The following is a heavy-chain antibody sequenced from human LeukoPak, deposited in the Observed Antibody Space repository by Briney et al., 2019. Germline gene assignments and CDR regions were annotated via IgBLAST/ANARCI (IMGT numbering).Heavy chain of an antibody. CDR3: ARGTPTTVVTQGEAFDI. Sequence: PSETLSLTCTVSGGSVSSGSYYWSWIRQPPGKGLEWIGYIYYSGSTNYNPSLKSRVTISVDTSKNQFSLKLSSVTAADTALYYCARGTPTTVVTQGEAFDIWGQGTMVTVSS. V-gene: IGHV4-61*01. CDR2: IYYSGST. CDR1: GGSVSSGSYY. J-gene: IGHJ3*02. D-gene: IGHD4-23*01.